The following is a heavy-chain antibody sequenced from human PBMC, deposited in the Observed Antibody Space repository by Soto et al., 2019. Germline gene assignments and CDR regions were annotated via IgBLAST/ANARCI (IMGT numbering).Heavy chain of an antibody. Sequence: ASVKVSCKASGYTFSSYDINWVRQATGQGLEWMGWMNPNSGNRGYAQKFQGRVTMTRNTSISTAYMELSSLRSEDTAVYYCARGNWNYGGGYWFDPWGQGTLVTVSS. D-gene: IGHD1-7*01. V-gene: IGHV1-8*01. CDR1: GYTFSSYD. J-gene: IGHJ5*02. CDR3: ARGNWNYGGGYWFDP. CDR2: MNPNSGNR.